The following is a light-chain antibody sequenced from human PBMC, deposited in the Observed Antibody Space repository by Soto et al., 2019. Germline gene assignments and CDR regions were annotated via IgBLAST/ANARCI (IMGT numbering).Light chain of an antibody. CDR3: QQFYTTPLT. Sequence: DIVMTQSPDSLAVSLGERATINCKSSQSVLYSANDNNYLAWYQQKPGQPPKLLIYWASIRESGVPDRFRGSGSGTEFTLTISSLQAEDVAVYYCQQFYTTPLTFGGGTKVESK. V-gene: IGKV4-1*01. J-gene: IGKJ4*01. CDR2: WAS. CDR1: QSVLYSANDNNY.